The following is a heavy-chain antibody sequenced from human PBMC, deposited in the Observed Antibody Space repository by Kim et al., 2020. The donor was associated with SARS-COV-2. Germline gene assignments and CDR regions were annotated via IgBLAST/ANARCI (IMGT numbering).Heavy chain of an antibody. V-gene: IGHV4-39*01. CDR2: IYYSGST. CDR3: ARLVKSSGWPFDY. J-gene: IGHJ4*02. CDR1: GGSISSSSYY. D-gene: IGHD6-19*01. Sequence: SETLSLTCTVSGGSISSSSYYWGWIRQPPGKGLEWIGSIYYSGSTYYNPYLKSRVTISVDTSKNQFSLKLSSVTAADTAVYYCARLVKSSGWPFDYWGQGTLVTVSS.